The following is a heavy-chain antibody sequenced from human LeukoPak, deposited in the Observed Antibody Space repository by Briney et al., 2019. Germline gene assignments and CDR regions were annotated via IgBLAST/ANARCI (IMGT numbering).Heavy chain of an antibody. CDR1: GNTFAGYY. Sequence: ASVKVSCKASGNTFAGYYVHWVRQAPGQGLEWMGWINVNNGNTNYAKKVQGRVTMTTDTSTSTAYMELRSLRSDDTAVYYCARRGVDFDAFDIWGQGTMVTVSS. J-gene: IGHJ3*02. V-gene: IGHV1-18*04. CDR2: INVNNGNT. D-gene: IGHD5-12*01. CDR3: ARRGVDFDAFDI.